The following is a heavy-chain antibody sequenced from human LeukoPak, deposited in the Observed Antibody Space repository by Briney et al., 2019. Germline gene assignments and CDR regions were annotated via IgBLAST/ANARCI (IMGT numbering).Heavy chain of an antibody. CDR2: ISAYNGNT. V-gene: IGHV1-18*01. D-gene: IGHD6-6*01. CDR3: ARSPKHISSSSRNWSDP. Sequence: ASVKVSCKASGYTFTSYGISWVRQAPGQGLEWMGWISAYNGNTNYAQKLQGRVTMTTDTSTSTAYMELRSLRSDDTAVYYCARSPKHISSSSRNWSDPWGQGTLVTVSS. CDR1: GYTFTSYG. J-gene: IGHJ5*02.